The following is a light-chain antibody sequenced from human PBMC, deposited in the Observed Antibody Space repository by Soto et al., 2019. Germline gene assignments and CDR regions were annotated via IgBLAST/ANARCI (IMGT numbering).Light chain of an antibody. Sequence: EIVLTQSPVTLSLSPGERATLSCRASQSVSRYLAWYQQKPGQAPMLLVSDASNRATGIPARFSGSGSGIDFTLTISSLEPEAFADYYCQQRYIGLTFGGGTKVEMK. J-gene: IGKJ4*01. CDR2: DAS. CDR3: QQRYIGLT. V-gene: IGKV3-11*01. CDR1: QSVSRY.